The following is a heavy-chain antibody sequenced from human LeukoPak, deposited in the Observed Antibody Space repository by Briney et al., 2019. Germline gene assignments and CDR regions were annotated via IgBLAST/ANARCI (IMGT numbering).Heavy chain of an antibody. CDR1: GYTFNTYG. V-gene: IGHV1-18*01. CDR3: ARKGCTGDCYRFDR. J-gene: IGHJ5*02. Sequence: ASVKVSCKASGYTFNTYGISWVRQAPGQRPEWMGWINIDNGNTKYAQKFQGRVTMTTDTSTSTAYMELSSLRSDDTAVYYCARKGCTGDCYRFDRWGQGTLVTVSS. CDR2: INIDNGNT. D-gene: IGHD2-21*02.